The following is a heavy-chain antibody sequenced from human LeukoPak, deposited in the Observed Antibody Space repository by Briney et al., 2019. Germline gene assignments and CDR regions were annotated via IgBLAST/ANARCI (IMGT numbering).Heavy chain of an antibody. J-gene: IGHJ4*02. CDR3: ARTMGYYGHYVDY. CDR1: GGSFSSYY. V-gene: IGHV4-4*09. Sequence: PSETLSLTCTASGGSFSSYYWSWIRQPPGKGLEWIGYIYTSGSTNYNPSLKSRVTISVDTSKNQFSLKLSSVTAADTAVYYCARTMGYYGHYVDYWGRETVVSVSS. CDR2: IYTSGST. D-gene: IGHD3-3*01.